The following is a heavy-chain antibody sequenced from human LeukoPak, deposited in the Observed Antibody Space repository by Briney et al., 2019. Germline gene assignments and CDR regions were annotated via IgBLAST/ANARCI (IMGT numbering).Heavy chain of an antibody. CDR3: ARQYSYYDFWSGYRPNWFDP. CDR1: GGSISSSSYY. CDR2: IYYSGST. V-gene: IGHV4-39*01. D-gene: IGHD3-3*01. Sequence: PSETLSLTCTVSGGSISSSSYYWGWIRQPPGKGLEWIGSIYYSGSTYYNPSLKSRVTISVDTSKNQFSLKLSSEAAADTAVYYCARQYSYYDFWSGYRPNWFDPWGQGTLVTVSS. J-gene: IGHJ5*02.